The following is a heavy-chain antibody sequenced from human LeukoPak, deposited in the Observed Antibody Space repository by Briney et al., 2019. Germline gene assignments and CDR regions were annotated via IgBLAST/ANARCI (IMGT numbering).Heavy chain of an antibody. D-gene: IGHD7-27*01. CDR2: ISGSGGST. J-gene: IGHJ4*02. CDR1: GFTFSSYA. V-gene: IGHV3-23*01. CDR3: AKDGENWGLFRRYAYYFDY. Sequence: GGSLRLSCGASGFTFSSYAMSWVRQAPGKGREWVSAISGSGGSTYYADSVRGRFTISRDNSKNTLYLQMNSLRAEDTAVYYCAKDGENWGLFRRYAYYFDYWGQGTLVTVSS.